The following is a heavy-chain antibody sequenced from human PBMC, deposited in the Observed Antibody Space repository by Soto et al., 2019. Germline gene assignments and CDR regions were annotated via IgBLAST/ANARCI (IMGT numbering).Heavy chain of an antibody. Sequence: GGSLRLSCAASGFTFSNAWMSCVRQAPGKGLEWVGRIKSKADGGTTDYAAPVKGRFTISRDDSKNTLYLQMNSLKTEDTAVYYCTTGPTIFGVVTPDYYYGMDVWGQGTTVTVSS. CDR1: GFTFSNAW. J-gene: IGHJ6*02. D-gene: IGHD3-3*01. CDR2: IKSKADGGTT. CDR3: TTGPTIFGVVTPDYYYGMDV. V-gene: IGHV3-15*01.